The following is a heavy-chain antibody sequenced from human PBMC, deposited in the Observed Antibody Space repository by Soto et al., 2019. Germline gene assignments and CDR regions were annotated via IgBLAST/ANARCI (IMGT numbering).Heavy chain of an antibody. V-gene: IGHV1-69*01. J-gene: IGHJ6*02. D-gene: IGHD2-2*01. CDR1: GGTFSSYA. CDR3: ARCSTSGLSHQLTYYYYGMAV. Sequence: QVQLVQSGAEVKKPGSSVKVSCKASGGTFSSYAISWVRQAPGQGLEWMGGIIPIFGTANYAQKFQGRVTITADESTSTAYMELSSLRSEDTAVYYCARCSTSGLSHQLTYYYYGMAVWGQGTTVTVSS. CDR2: IIPIFGTA.